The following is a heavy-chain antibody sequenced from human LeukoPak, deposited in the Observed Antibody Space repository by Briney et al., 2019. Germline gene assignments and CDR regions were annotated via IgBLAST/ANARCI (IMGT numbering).Heavy chain of an antibody. CDR1: GGSISSDDYC. D-gene: IGHD5-24*01. Sequence: SETLSLTCSVSGGSISSDDYCWNWVRQHPGRGLEWIGYIYYSGSTYYNPSLKSRVALSVDTSKNQFSLKLSSLTAADTAVYYCAKSREEIRGLDAFDIWGQGTMVTVSS. V-gene: IGHV4-31*03. CDR3: AKSREEIRGLDAFDI. CDR2: IYYSGST. J-gene: IGHJ3*02.